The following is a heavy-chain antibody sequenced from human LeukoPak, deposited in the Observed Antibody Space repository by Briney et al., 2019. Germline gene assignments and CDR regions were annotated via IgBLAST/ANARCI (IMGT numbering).Heavy chain of an antibody. J-gene: IGHJ4*02. CDR2: IKQDGSKK. CDR1: GFTFNNYW. V-gene: IGHV3-7*01. CDR3: ASDGGANFDY. Sequence: PGGSLRLSCAASGFTFNNYWMNWVRQAPGKGLEWVANIKQDGSKKYYVDSVKGRFTISRDNTKNSLYLQMNSLRAEDTAVYYCASDGGANFDYWGQGTLVTVSS. D-gene: IGHD2-15*01.